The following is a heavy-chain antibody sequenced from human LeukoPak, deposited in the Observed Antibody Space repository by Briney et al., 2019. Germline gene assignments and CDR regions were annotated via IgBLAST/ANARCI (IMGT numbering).Heavy chain of an antibody. CDR2: IREDGSKT. Sequence: GGSLRLSCAASGFTFSTYWMTWVRQAPGKGPEWVANIREDGSKTYYVDSVKGRFTISRDNAKKTLYLQMNSLRAEDTAVYYCARDSPGYLAYDSWGQGTLVTVSS. V-gene: IGHV3-7*04. J-gene: IGHJ4*02. D-gene: IGHD1-1*01. CDR3: ARDSPGYLAYDS. CDR1: GFTFSTYW.